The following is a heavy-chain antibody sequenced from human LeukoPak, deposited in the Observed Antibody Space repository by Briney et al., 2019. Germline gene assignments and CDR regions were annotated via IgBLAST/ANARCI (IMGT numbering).Heavy chain of an antibody. J-gene: IGHJ4*02. D-gene: IGHD3-10*01. CDR3: AKPHYSGSGSHSREDY. CDR1: GFTFSNYA. CDR2: ISGSGDDT. Sequence: GGSLRLSCAASGFTFSNYAMTWVRQAPGKGLECVSAISGSGDDTYYADSVKGRFTISRDNSKITVYLRMSSLRAEDTAVYYCAKPHYSGSGSHSREDYWGQGTLVTVSS. V-gene: IGHV3-23*01.